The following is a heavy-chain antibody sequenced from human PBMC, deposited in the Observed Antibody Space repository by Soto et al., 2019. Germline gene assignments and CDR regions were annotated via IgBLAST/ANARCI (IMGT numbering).Heavy chain of an antibody. Sequence: EVQLVESGGGLVQPGGSLRLSCAASGFTFSTYWMHWVRQAPGTGLEWVSRIKGDGSSTSYADSVKGRVTISRDNAKNTRYLQMNSLRAEDTALYWCARRLRNYYGGDVCRKGTTLTVSS. J-gene: IGHJ6*04. CDR2: IKGDGSST. CDR1: GFTFSTYW. V-gene: IGHV3-74*01. CDR3: ARRLRNYYGGDV.